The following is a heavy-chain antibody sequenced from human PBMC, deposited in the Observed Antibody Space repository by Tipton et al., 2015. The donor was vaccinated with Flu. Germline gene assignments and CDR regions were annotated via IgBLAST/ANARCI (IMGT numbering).Heavy chain of an antibody. J-gene: IGHJ4*02. CDR3: ARDYDS. CDR2: IHHSGNT. V-gene: IGHV4-38-2*02. CDR1: GDSISSRYY. Sequence: TLSLTCAVSGDSISSRYYWGWIRQPPGRGLEWIGNIHHSGNTYYNPSLKSRVTLSVDTSKNQFSLKLRSVTAADTAVYYCARDYDSWGQGTLVTISS.